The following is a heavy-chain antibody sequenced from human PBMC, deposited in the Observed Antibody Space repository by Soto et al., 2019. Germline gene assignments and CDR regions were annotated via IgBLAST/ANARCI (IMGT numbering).Heavy chain of an antibody. D-gene: IGHD3-10*01. CDR3: ARHAWDYYGSGSYYHLDV. V-gene: IGHV5-51*01. CDR1: GYSFTSYW. Sequence: ESLKISCKGSGYSFTSYWIGWVRQMPGKGLEWMGIIYPGDSDTRYSPSFQGQVTISADKSISTAYLQWSSLKASDTAMYYCARHAWDYYGSGSYYHLDVWGQGTTVTVSS. CDR2: IYPGDSDT. J-gene: IGHJ6*02.